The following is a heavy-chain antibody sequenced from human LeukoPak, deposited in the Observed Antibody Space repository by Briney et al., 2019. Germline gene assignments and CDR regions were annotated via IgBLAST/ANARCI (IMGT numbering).Heavy chain of an antibody. CDR1: GFTFTKYW. CDR3: ARDEN. CDR2: INQDGNVK. Sequence: GGSLRLSCAASGFTFTKYWMSWIRQAPGKGLEWVANINQDGNVKYYVDSVRGRFTITRDSAKNSLYLQMNSLRAEDTAVYYCARDENWGQGTLVTVSS. J-gene: IGHJ4*02. V-gene: IGHV3-7*03.